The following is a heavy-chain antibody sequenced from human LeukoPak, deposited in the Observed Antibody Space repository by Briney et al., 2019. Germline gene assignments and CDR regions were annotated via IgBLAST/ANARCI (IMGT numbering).Heavy chain of an antibody. CDR1: GGSIRSYY. J-gene: IGHJ5*02. Sequence: SETLSLTCTVSGGSIRSYYWSWIRKPPGKGLEWSGYIYYSGSTNYNPSLTRRVTISVDTSKNQFSLKLSSVTAADTAVYYCARALYYYDSSGHPWFDPWGQGTLVTVSS. CDR2: IYYSGST. CDR3: ARALYYYDSSGHPWFDP. D-gene: IGHD3-22*01. V-gene: IGHV4-59*01.